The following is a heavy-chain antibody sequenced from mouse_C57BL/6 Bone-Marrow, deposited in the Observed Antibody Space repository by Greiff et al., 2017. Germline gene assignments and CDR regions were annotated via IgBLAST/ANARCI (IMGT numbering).Heavy chain of an antibody. CDR1: GFNIKDDY. J-gene: IGHJ2*01. V-gene: IGHV14-4*01. CDR3: TTFYDYSYYFDY. Sequence: VQLQQSGAELVRPGASVKLSCTASGFNIKDDYMHWVKQRPEQGLEWIGWIDPENGDTEYASKFQGKATITADTSSNTAYLQLSSLTSEDTAVYYSTTFYDYSYYFDYWGQGTTLTVSA. D-gene: IGHD2-4*01. CDR2: IDPENGDT.